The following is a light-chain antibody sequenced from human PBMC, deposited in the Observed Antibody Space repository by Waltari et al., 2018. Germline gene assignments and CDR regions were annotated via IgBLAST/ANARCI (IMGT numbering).Light chain of an antibody. V-gene: IGLV2-23*02. CDR2: AVS. J-gene: IGLJ3*02. CDR3: CSYAGSSTWV. Sequence: QSALTQPASVSASPGPSITLSCPGTNHDVGSYNFVSWYQQHPGKAPKLRTYAVSTRPSGVSNRFSGSKSGNTASLTISGLQAEDEADYHCCSYAGSSTWVLGGGTKLTVL. CDR1: NHDVGSYNF.